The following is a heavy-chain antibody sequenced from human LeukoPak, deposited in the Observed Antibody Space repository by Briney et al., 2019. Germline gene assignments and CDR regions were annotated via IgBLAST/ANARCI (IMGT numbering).Heavy chain of an antibody. CDR3: ARDANLAHYYDSSGYYL. D-gene: IGHD3-22*01. CDR2: IWYDGSNK. CDR1: GFTFSSYG. J-gene: IGHJ4*02. Sequence: GGSLRLSCAASGFTFSSYGMHWVRQAPGKGLEWVAVIWYDGSNKYYADSVKGRFTISRDNSKNTLYLQMNSLRAEDTAVYYCARDANLAHYYDSSGYYLWGQGTLVTVSS. V-gene: IGHV3-33*01.